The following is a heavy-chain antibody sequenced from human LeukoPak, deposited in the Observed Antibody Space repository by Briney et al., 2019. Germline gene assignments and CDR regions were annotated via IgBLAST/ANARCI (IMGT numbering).Heavy chain of an antibody. Sequence: ASVKVSCKASGYTFTGYYMFWLRQARGQGLEWMGRINPDSGGTNYAQKFQGRVTMTRDTSITTAYMELSSLRSDDTAVYYCARDLPRPGISVAEDYWGQGTLVTVSS. D-gene: IGHD6-19*01. CDR2: INPDSGGT. CDR1: GYTFTGYY. V-gene: IGHV1-2*06. J-gene: IGHJ4*02. CDR3: ARDLPRPGISVAEDY.